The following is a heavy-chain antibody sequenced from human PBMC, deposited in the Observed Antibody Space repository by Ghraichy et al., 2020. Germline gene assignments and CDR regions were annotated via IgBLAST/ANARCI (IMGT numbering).Heavy chain of an antibody. D-gene: IGHD3-9*01. J-gene: IGHJ6*02. CDR1: GFTFSSYG. Sequence: GGSLRLSCAASGFTFSSYGMHWVRQAPGKGLEWVAFIRYDGSNKYYADSVKGRFTISRDNSKNTLYLQMNSLRAEDTAVYYCAKGDYDILTGYYANWYYYYGMDVWGQGTTVTVSS. V-gene: IGHV3-30*02. CDR3: AKGDYDILTGYYANWYYYYGMDV. CDR2: IRYDGSNK.